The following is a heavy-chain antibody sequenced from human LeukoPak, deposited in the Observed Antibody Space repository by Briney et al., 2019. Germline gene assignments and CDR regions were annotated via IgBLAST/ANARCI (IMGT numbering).Heavy chain of an antibody. D-gene: IGHD3-16*02. Sequence: ASVKVSCKASGYTFTSYGISWVQQAPGQGLEWMGWISAYNGNTNYAQKLQGRVTMTTDTSTSTAYMELRSLRSDDTAVYYCARADYDYVWGSYRQYYFDYWGQGTLVTVSS. CDR3: ARADYDYVWGSYRQYYFDY. V-gene: IGHV1-18*01. CDR2: ISAYNGNT. CDR1: GYTFTSYG. J-gene: IGHJ4*02.